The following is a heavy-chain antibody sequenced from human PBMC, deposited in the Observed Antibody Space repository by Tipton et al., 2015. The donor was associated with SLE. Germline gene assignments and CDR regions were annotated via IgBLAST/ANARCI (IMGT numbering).Heavy chain of an antibody. V-gene: IGHV3-11*01. CDR2: VSRGGDTI. CDR1: GFTFTDYT. D-gene: IGHD6-19*01. CDR3: AKGYWLGNYYYMDV. J-gene: IGHJ6*03. Sequence: SMRLSCTASGFTFTDYTMTWIRQEPGRGLEWISYVSRGGDTIYYADSVRGRFTLSRDNAKISLFLQMDNLRPEDTAVYYCAKGYWLGNYYYMDVWGKGTSVIVSS.